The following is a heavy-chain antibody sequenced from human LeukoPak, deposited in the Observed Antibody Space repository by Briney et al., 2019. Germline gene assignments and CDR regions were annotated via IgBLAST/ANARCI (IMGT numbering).Heavy chain of an antibody. Sequence: SETLSLTXTVSGYSISSGYYWGWIRQPPGKGLEWIGSIYHSGSTYYNPSLKSRVTISVDTSKNQFSLKLSSVTAADTAVYYCARDLGYCSSTSCRGDYWGQGTLVTVSS. CDR1: GYSISSGYY. D-gene: IGHD2-2*01. V-gene: IGHV4-38-2*02. J-gene: IGHJ4*02. CDR2: IYHSGST. CDR3: ARDLGYCSSTSCRGDY.